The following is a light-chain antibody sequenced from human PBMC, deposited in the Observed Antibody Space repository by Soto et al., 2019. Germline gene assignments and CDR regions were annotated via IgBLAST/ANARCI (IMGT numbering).Light chain of an antibody. J-gene: IGKJ1*01. CDR3: QQYYNYPWT. Sequence: DIQMTQSPFTLSASVGDRVTITCRASQSISNRLAWHQQKPGKAPKVLIYDASNLNSGVPSRFSGSGSGTEFTLTISSLQPDDFATYYCQQYYNYPWTFGQGTKVEIK. CDR2: DAS. CDR1: QSISNR. V-gene: IGKV1-5*01.